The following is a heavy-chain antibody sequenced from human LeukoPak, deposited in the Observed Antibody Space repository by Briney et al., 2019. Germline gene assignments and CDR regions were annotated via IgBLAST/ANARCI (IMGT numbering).Heavy chain of an antibody. V-gene: IGHV4-34*01. CDR2: INHSGST. J-gene: IGHJ4*02. CDR1: GGSFSGYY. CDR3: ARGQYNWNYAIYLDY. Sequence: TSETLSLTCAVYGGSFSGYYWSWIRQPPGKGLEWIGEINHSGSTNYNPSLKSRVTISVDTSKNQFSLKLSSVTAADTAVYYCARGQYNWNYAIYLDYWGQGTLVTVSS. D-gene: IGHD1-7*01.